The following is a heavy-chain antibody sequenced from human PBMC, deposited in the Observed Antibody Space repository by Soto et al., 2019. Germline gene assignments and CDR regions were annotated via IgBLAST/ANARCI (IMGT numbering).Heavy chain of an antibody. CDR3: ARLNPSGDYYYYYGMDV. CDR2: IYPGDSDT. Sequence: GESLKISCKGSGYSFTSYWIGWVRQMPGKGLEWMGIIYPGDSDTRYSPSFQGQVTISADKSISTAYLQWSSLKASDTAMYYCARLNPSGDYYYYYGMDVWGQGTTVTVSS. D-gene: IGHD1-26*01. J-gene: IGHJ6*02. V-gene: IGHV5-51*01. CDR1: GYSFTSYW.